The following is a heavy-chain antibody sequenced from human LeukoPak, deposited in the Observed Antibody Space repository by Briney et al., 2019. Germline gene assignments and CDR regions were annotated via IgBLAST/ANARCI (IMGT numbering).Heavy chain of an antibody. Sequence: SETLSLTCAVYGGSFSGYYWSWIRRPPGKGLEWIGEINHSGSTNYNPSLKSRVTISVDTSKNQFSLKLSSVTAADTAVYYCARLLGYWGQGTLVTVSS. D-gene: IGHD3-16*01. CDR1: GGSFSGYY. CDR3: ARLLGY. CDR2: INHSGST. J-gene: IGHJ4*02. V-gene: IGHV4-34*01.